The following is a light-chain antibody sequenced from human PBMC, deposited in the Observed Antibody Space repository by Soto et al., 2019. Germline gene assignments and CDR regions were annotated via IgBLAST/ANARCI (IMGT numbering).Light chain of an antibody. CDR1: SSDVGGHNY. Sequence: QSVLTQPASVSGSPGQSITISCTGTSSDVGGHNYVSWYQHHPGKAPKLMIYDVSYRPSGVSDRFSGSKSGNTASLTISGLQAEDEADYYCGSYTSSSTLVFGGGTKLTVL. CDR3: GSYTSSSTLV. CDR2: DVS. V-gene: IGLV2-14*03. J-gene: IGLJ2*01.